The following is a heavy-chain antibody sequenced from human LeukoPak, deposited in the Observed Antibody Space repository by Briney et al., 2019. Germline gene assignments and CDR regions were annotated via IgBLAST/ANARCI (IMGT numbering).Heavy chain of an antibody. CDR2: ISGSSSYI. D-gene: IGHD2-2*02. Sequence: MAGGSLRLSCAASGFTLSSYSMNWVRQARGKGLEWVSSISGSSSYIYYADSVKGRFTISRDNAKNSLYLQMNSLRAEDTAVYYCARDGSGYCSSTSCYTFPASWGQGTMVTVSS. J-gene: IGHJ3*01. CDR3: ARDGSGYCSSTSCYTFPAS. CDR1: GFTLSSYS. V-gene: IGHV3-21*01.